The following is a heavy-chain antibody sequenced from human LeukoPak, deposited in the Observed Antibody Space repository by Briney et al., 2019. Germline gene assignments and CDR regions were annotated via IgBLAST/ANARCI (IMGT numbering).Heavy chain of an antibody. Sequence: GGSLRLSCAGSGLTFSHFWMNWVRQAPGKGLEWVAIIKQDGSETYYVDSVKGRFTISRDNAKNSVYLQMNSLRAEDTAVYYCAGDRGWLIASWGQGTLVTASS. V-gene: IGHV3-7*01. D-gene: IGHD6-19*01. J-gene: IGHJ4*02. CDR2: IKQDGSET. CDR1: GLTFSHFW. CDR3: AGDRGWLIAS.